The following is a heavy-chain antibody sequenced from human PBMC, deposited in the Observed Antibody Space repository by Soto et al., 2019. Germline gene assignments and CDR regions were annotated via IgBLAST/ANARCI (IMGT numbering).Heavy chain of an antibody. J-gene: IGHJ6*02. Sequence: PSDTLPLAGTVSGDSIIRGNQYCNWISQPPGKGLEWIGYIYYSGSTYSRPSLKSRVTISVDTSKNQFSLKLNSVTAAATAVYYCARVDILTVYGFMDVWGQGTTVT. CDR1: GDSIIRGNQY. CDR2: IYYSGST. D-gene: IGHD3-9*01. CDR3: ARVDILTVYGFMDV. V-gene: IGHV4-30-4*02.